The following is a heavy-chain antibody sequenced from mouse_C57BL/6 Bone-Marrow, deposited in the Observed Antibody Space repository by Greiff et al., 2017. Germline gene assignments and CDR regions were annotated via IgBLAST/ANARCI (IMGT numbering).Heavy chain of an antibody. V-gene: IGHV1-15*01. CDR3: TVYGNGFAY. CDR2: IDPETGGT. CDR1: GYTFTDYE. Sequence: VQLQQSGAELVRPGASVTLSCKASGYTFTDYEMHWVKQTPVHGLEWIGAIDPETGGTAYNQKFKGKAILTADKYSSTAYMELRSLTSEDSVVYYCTVYGNGFAYWGQGTLVTVSA. J-gene: IGHJ3*01. D-gene: IGHD2-1*01.